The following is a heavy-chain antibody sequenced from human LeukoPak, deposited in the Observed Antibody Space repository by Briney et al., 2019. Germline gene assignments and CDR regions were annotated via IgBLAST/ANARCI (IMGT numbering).Heavy chain of an antibody. CDR1: GASISNNNW. Sequence: PSWTLSLTCAVSGASISNNNWWSWVRQPPGKGLDWIGEVFHGGSTNFNPSLKSRVTISVDRSKNQFSLRLSSVTAADTAVYFCARGEEYGSGTVQFNYWGQGTLVTVSS. D-gene: IGHD3-10*01. J-gene: IGHJ4*02. V-gene: IGHV4-4*02. CDR2: VFHGGST. CDR3: ARGEEYGSGTVQFNY.